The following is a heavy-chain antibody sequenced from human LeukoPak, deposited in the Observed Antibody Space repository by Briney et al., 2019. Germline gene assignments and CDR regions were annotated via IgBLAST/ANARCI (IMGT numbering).Heavy chain of an antibody. CDR2: ISSSGSTI. CDR3: ARGPLCSGGSCYQDY. Sequence: SGGSLRLSCAASGFTFSDYYVSWIRQAPGKGLEWVSYISSSGSTIYYADSVKGRFTISRDNAKNSLYLQMNSLRAEDTAVYYCARGPLCSGGSCYQDYWGQGTLVTVSS. J-gene: IGHJ4*02. D-gene: IGHD2-15*01. V-gene: IGHV3-11*01. CDR1: GFTFSDYY.